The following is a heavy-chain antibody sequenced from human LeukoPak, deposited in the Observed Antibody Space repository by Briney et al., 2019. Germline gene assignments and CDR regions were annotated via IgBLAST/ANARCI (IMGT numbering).Heavy chain of an antibody. D-gene: IGHD1-26*01. CDR3: ARDRANIGSGSYQAL. CDR2: INHSGST. Sequence: SETLSLTCAVYGGSFSGYHWSWIRQPPGKGLEWIGEINHSGSTNYNPSLKSRVTISVDTPKNQFSLKLSSVTAADTAVYYCARDRANIGSGSYQALWGQGTLVTVSS. J-gene: IGHJ4*02. CDR1: GGSFSGYH. V-gene: IGHV4-34*01.